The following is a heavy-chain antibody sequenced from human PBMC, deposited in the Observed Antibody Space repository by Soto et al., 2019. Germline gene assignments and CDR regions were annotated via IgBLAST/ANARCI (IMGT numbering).Heavy chain of an antibody. Sequence: GASVKVSCKASGYSFTSLDINWVRQTAGQGLEWMGWMQPSTGRTGYAQKFQGRVTRTSDTSINTAYMELTTLTSDDTAFYYCARGVSAGFDYWGQGTLVTVSS. CDR3: ARGVSAGFDY. CDR1: GYSFTSLD. J-gene: IGHJ4*02. CDR2: MQPSTGRT. V-gene: IGHV1-8*01. D-gene: IGHD6-19*01.